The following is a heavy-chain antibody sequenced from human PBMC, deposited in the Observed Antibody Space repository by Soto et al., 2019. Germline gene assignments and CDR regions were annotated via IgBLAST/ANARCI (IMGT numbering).Heavy chain of an antibody. Sequence: GASVKVSCKASGYTFFTYDISWVRQAPGQGREWMGWISTDSGDTKYAQKFQGRVTMTTDTSTTTAYLELRSLRSDDTAVYYCARHHGPTTSENWFDPWGQGTLVTVSS. CDR2: ISTDSGDT. CDR1: GYTFFTYD. J-gene: IGHJ5*02. V-gene: IGHV1-18*01. CDR3: ARHHGPTTSENWFDP. D-gene: IGHD5-12*01.